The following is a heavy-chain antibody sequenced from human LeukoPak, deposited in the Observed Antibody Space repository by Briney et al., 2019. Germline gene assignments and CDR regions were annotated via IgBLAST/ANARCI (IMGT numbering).Heavy chain of an antibody. D-gene: IGHD6-13*01. CDR3: AKGHSSSWYPQLYFDY. CDR1: GYTFTSYA. J-gene: IGHJ4*02. Sequence: GASVKVSCKASGYTFTSYAMHWVRQAPGQRLEWMGWINAGNGNTKYSQKFQGRVTITRDTSASTAYMELSSLRSEDTAVYYCAKGHSSSWYPQLYFDYWGQGTLVTVSS. V-gene: IGHV1-3*01. CDR2: INAGNGNT.